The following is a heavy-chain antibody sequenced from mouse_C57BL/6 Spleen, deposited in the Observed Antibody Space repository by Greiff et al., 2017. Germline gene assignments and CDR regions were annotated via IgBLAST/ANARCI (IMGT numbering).Heavy chain of an antibody. Sequence: QVQLQQPGAELVKPGASVKLSCKASGYTFTSYWMHWVKQRPGQGLEWIGMIHPNSGSTNYNEKFKSKATLTVDKSSSTAYMQLSSLTSEDSAVYYCARVQLRLPPYYYAMDYWGQGTSVTVSS. CDR1: GYTFTSYW. V-gene: IGHV1-64*01. J-gene: IGHJ4*01. CDR3: ARVQLRLPPYYYAMDY. CDR2: IHPNSGST. D-gene: IGHD3-2*02.